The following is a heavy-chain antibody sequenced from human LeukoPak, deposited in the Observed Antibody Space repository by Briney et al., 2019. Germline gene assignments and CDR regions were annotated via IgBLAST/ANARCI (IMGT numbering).Heavy chain of an antibody. CDR3: ARETSLAGFASGLGFNY. V-gene: IGHV4-59*01. CDR2: IYYNGST. D-gene: IGHD6-19*01. Sequence: TSVTLSLTCTVSGGSINNYYWSWIRQPPGKELEWIGNIYYNGSTNYNPSLKSRVTISVDTSKNQFSLKLTSVTAADTATYYCARETSLAGFASGLGFNYWGQGILVTVSS. J-gene: IGHJ4*02. CDR1: GGSINNYY.